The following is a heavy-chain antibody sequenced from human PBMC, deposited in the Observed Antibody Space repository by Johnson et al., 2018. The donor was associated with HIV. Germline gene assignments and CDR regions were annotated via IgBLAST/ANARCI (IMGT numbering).Heavy chain of an antibody. D-gene: IGHD1-7*01. V-gene: IGHV3-11*04. Sequence: QVQLVESGGGLVKPGGSLRLSCAASGFTFSDYSMTWIRQAPGKGLEWVSYISGSGSTIYYADSVKGRFTISRVNAKNSLYLQMNSLRAADTAVYYCARGTHNWNYHGENYAFDMWGQGTVVTVSS. J-gene: IGHJ3*02. CDR3: ARGTHNWNYHGENYAFDM. CDR1: GFTFSDYS. CDR2: ISGSGSTI.